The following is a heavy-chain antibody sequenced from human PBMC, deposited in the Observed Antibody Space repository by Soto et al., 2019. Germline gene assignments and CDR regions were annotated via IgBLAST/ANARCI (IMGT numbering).Heavy chain of an antibody. Sequence: SETLSLTCAVYGGSFSGYYWSWIRQPPGKGLEWIGEINHSGSTNYNPSLKSRVTISVDTSKNQFSLKLSSVTAADTAVYYCARLRFDPWGQGTLVTVS. CDR3: ARLRFDP. CDR2: INHSGST. V-gene: IGHV4-34*01. J-gene: IGHJ5*02. CDR1: GGSFSGYY.